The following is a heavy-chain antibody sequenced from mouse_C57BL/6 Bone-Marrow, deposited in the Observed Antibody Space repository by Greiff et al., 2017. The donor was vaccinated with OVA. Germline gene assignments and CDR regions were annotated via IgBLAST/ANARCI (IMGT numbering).Heavy chain of an antibody. Sequence: QVQLKESGAELVKPGASVKISCKASGYAFSSYWMNWVKQRPGKGLEWIGQIYPGDGDTNYNGKFKGKATLTADKSSSTAYMQLSSLTSEDSAVDFCAREGIYYGSSYVYWGQGTTLTVSS. V-gene: IGHV1-80*01. CDR3: AREGIYYGSSYVY. J-gene: IGHJ2*01. D-gene: IGHD1-1*01. CDR2: IYPGDGDT. CDR1: GYAFSSYW.